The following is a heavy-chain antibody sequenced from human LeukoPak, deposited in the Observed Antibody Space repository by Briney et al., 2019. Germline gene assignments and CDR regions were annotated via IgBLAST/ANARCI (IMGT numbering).Heavy chain of an antibody. CDR2: IIPIFGTA. D-gene: IGHD2-2*01. V-gene: IGHV1-69*13. J-gene: IGHJ4*02. CDR3: ARGSLRYCSSTSCYGRMDY. Sequence: SVKVSCKASGGTFSSYAISWVRQAPGQGLEWMGGIIPIFGTANYAQKFQGRVTITADESTSTAYMELSSLRSEDTAVYYCARGSLRYCSSTSCYGRMDYWGQGTLVTVSS. CDR1: GGTFSSYA.